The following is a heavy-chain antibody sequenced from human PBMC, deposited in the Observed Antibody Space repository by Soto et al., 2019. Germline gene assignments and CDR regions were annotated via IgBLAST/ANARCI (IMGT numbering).Heavy chain of an antibody. Sequence: EVQLLESGGGLVQPGGSLRLSCAASGFTFSSYAMSWVRQAPGKGLEWVSAISGSGGSTYYADSVKGRFTISRDNSKNTLYLQMNILRAEDTAVYYCAKWIGGIVVVITDAFDIWGQGTMVTVSS. D-gene: IGHD3-22*01. CDR3: AKWIGGIVVVITDAFDI. CDR1: GFTFSSYA. J-gene: IGHJ3*02. CDR2: ISGSGGST. V-gene: IGHV3-23*01.